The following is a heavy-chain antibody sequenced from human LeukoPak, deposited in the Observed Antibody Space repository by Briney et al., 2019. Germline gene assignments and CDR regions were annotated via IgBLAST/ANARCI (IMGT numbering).Heavy chain of an antibody. CDR3: ARDFSLSRTGTTIPIPAFDY. CDR2: IYYSGST. CDR1: GGSISSYY. V-gene: IGHV4-59*01. J-gene: IGHJ4*02. D-gene: IGHD1-7*01. Sequence: SETLSLTCTVSGGSISSYYWSWIRQPPGKGLEWIGYIYYSGSTNYNPSLKSRVTISVDTSKNQFSLKLSSVTAADTAVYYCARDFSLSRTGTTIPIPAFDYWGQGTLVTVSS.